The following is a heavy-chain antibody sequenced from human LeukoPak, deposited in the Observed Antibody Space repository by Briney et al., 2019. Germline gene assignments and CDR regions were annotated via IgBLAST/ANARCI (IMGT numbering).Heavy chain of an antibody. CDR2: INSDGSSA. D-gene: IGHD5-18*01. CDR3: ARDRATAMFDY. V-gene: IGHV3-74*01. CDR1: GFTFSSYW. J-gene: IGHJ4*02. Sequence: GGSLRLSGAGSGFTFSSYWMHWVRQAPGKGLVWVSRINSDGSSATYADSVKGRFTISRDNAKNTLYLQMNSLRGEDTAVYYCARDRATAMFDYWAQGTLVTVSS.